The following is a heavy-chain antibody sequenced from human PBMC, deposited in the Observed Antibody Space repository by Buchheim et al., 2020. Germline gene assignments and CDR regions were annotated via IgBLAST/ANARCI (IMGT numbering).Heavy chain of an antibody. V-gene: IGHV4-39*01. CDR3: ARQITMVRGLTVNDYYYMDV. J-gene: IGHJ6*03. CDR2: IYYGGST. CDR1: GGSISNSDSYY. D-gene: IGHD3-10*01. Sequence: QVQLQESGPGLVKPSQTLSLTCTVSGGSISNSDSYYWGWIRQPPGKGLDWIGSIYYGGSTYYNPSLKSRVTISVDPSKNQFSLKLSSVTAADTAVYYCARQITMVRGLTVNDYYYMDVWGKGTT.